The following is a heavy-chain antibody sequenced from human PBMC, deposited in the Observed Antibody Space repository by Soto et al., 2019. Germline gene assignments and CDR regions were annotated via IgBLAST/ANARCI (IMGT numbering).Heavy chain of an antibody. CDR1: GDSVSSNSAA. CDR2: TYYRSKWYN. J-gene: IGHJ5*02. V-gene: IGHV6-1*01. Sequence: PSQTLSLTCAISGDSVSSNSAAWNWIRQSPSRGLEWLGRTYYRSKWYNDYAVSVKSRITINPDTSKNQFSLQLNSVTAADTAVYYCANVRRSWYGLGFDPWGQGTLVTVSS. D-gene: IGHD6-13*01. CDR3: ANVRRSWYGLGFDP.